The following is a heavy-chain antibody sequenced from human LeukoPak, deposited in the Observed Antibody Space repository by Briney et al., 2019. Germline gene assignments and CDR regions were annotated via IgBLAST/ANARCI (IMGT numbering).Heavy chain of an antibody. D-gene: IGHD5-18*01. V-gene: IGHV3-48*01. CDR3: AKGEYSYAPRSLGY. J-gene: IGHJ4*02. CDR1: GFTFSSYS. CDR2: ISSSSSTI. Sequence: HPGGSLRLSCAASGFTFSSYSMNWVRQAPGKGLEWVSYISSSSSTIYYADSVKGRFTISRDNAKNSLYLQMNSLRAEDTAVYYCAKGEYSYAPRSLGYWGQGTLVTVSS.